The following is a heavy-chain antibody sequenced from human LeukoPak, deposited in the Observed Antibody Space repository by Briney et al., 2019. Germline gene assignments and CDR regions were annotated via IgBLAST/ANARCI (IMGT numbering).Heavy chain of an antibody. CDR2: ITSGGDYI. D-gene: IGHD3-9*01. J-gene: IGHJ4*02. CDR1: GFTFNTFN. Sequence: GGSLRLSCAASGFTFNTFNMNWVRQAPGKGLEWVSSITSGGDYIYYADSVKGRFTTSRDNAKNSLSLQLNSLRVEDTAAYYCARGHYDVLAASYKWIPDYWGQGTLVTVSS. CDR3: ARGHYDVLAASYKWIPDY. V-gene: IGHV3-21*01.